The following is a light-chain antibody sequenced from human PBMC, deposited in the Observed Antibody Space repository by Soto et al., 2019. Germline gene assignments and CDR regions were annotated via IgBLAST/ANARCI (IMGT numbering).Light chain of an antibody. Sequence: EMTQSPLSLPVTAGEPASISCRSSQSLLHSNGYNYVDWYLQKPGQSPQLLFYLTSNRASGVPDRFSGSGSGTHFTLKISRLEAEDVEVYYCMQALQIPPTFGGGTRVDIK. CDR2: LTS. J-gene: IGKJ4*01. V-gene: IGKV2-28*01. CDR3: MQALQIPPT. CDR1: QSLLHSNGYNY.